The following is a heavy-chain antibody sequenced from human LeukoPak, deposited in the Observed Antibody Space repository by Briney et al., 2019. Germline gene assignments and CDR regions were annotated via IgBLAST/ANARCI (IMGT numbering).Heavy chain of an antibody. V-gene: IGHV3-23*01. J-gene: IGHJ4*02. D-gene: IGHD2-2*01. Sequence: GGSLRLSCAASGFTFSSYAMSWVRQAPGKGLEWVSAISGSGGSIYYADSVKGRFTISRDNSKNTLYLQMNSLRAEDTAVYYCAKGKLGYCSSTSCYEFDYWGQGTLVTVSS. CDR2: ISGSGGSI. CDR3: AKGKLGYCSSTSCYEFDY. CDR1: GFTFSSYA.